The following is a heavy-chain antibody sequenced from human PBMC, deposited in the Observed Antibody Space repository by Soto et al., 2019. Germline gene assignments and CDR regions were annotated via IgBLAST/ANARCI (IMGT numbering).Heavy chain of an antibody. Sequence: EVQLVESGGGLVQPGGSLRLSCAASGFTFSSYWMSWVRQAPGKGLEWVANIKQDGSEKYYVDSVKGRFTISRDNAKSSLYLQMNSLRAEGTAVYYCARVNGSGFNWFDPWGQGTLVTVSS. CDR1: GFTFSSYW. CDR2: IKQDGSEK. V-gene: IGHV3-7*05. J-gene: IGHJ5*02. D-gene: IGHD3-10*01. CDR3: ARVNGSGFNWFDP.